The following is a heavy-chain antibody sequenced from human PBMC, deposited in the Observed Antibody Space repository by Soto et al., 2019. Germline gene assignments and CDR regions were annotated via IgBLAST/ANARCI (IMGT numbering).Heavy chain of an antibody. CDR1: GVTVSEYT. Sequence: SLRRSCAASGVTVSEYTMHWFRQAPGKGLQYVSTISSDGDITYYADSVKGRFTISRDNSKNTLYLQMNSLRPEDTAVYYCVKVSTFYDILTGYYSTNFFDPWGQGTLVTVSS. CDR2: ISSDGDIT. V-gene: IGHV3-64D*06. CDR3: VKVSTFYDILTGYYSTNFFDP. J-gene: IGHJ5*02. D-gene: IGHD3-9*01.